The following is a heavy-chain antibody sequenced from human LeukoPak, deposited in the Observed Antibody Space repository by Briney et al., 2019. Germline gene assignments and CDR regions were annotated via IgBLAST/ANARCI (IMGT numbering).Heavy chain of an antibody. CDR3: ATDRHSLFRSFDY. CDR1: GGTFSSYA. CDR2: IIPIFGTA. Sequence: SVKVSCKASGGTFSSYAISWVRQAPGQGLEWMGGIIPIFGTANYAQKFQGRVTMTEDTSTDTAYMELSSLRSEDTAVYYCATDRHSLFRSFDYWGQGTLVTVSS. D-gene: IGHD3-16*02. J-gene: IGHJ4*02. V-gene: IGHV1-69*06.